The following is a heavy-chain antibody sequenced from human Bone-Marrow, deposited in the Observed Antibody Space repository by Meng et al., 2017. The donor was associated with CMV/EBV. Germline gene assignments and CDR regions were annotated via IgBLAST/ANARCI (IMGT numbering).Heavy chain of an antibody. D-gene: IGHD3-10*01. CDR2: ISSSSSYI. CDR1: GFTFSSYY. V-gene: IGHV3-21*01. CDR3: ARDTRWFGLDF. Sequence: GGSLRLSCAASGFTFSSYYMNWVRQAPGKGLEWVSSISSSSSYIYYADSVKGRFTISRDNAKNSLYLQMNSLRAEDTAVYYCARDTRWFGLDFWGQGTLVTVSS. J-gene: IGHJ4*02.